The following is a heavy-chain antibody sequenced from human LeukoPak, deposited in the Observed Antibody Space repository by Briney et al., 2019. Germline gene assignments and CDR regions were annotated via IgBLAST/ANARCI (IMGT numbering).Heavy chain of an antibody. J-gene: IGHJ4*02. CDR2: ISGSGGGT. CDR1: GFTFSSYA. Sequence: GGSLRLSCAASGFTFSSYAMSWVRQAPGKGLEWVSAISGSGGGTYYANSVKARFTISRDNSRDTLYLQMNSLRAEDTALYFCAKTPDYYGSGSSSYIDCWGQGTLVSVSS. V-gene: IGHV3-23*01. CDR3: AKTPDYYGSGSSSYIDC. D-gene: IGHD3-10*01.